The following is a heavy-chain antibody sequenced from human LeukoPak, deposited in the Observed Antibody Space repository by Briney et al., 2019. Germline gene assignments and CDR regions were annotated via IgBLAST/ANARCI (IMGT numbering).Heavy chain of an antibody. CDR2: IYSGDST. CDR3: ARSSHYDILTGYSEEDAFDI. Sequence: GGSLRLSCAASGFTVSSNYMSWVRQAPGKGLEWVSVIYSGDSTDYADSVKGRFTISRDTSKNTLYLQMNSLRVEDTAVYYCARSSHYDILTGYSEEDAFDIWGQGTMLTVSS. CDR1: GFTVSSNY. J-gene: IGHJ3*02. V-gene: IGHV3-53*01. D-gene: IGHD3-9*01.